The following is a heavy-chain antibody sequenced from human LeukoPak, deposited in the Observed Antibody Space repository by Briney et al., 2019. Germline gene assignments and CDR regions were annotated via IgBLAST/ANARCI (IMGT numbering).Heavy chain of an antibody. V-gene: IGHV4-4*07. CDR1: GGSISSYY. J-gene: IGHJ5*02. Sequence: SETLSLTCTVSGGSISSYYWSWIRQPAGKGLEWIGRIYTSGSTYYNPSLKSRVTISVDTSKNQFSLKLSSVTAADTAVYYCARARCGGDCYSSFNWFDPWGQGTLVTVSS. CDR2: IYTSGST. D-gene: IGHD2-21*02. CDR3: ARARCGGDCYSSFNWFDP.